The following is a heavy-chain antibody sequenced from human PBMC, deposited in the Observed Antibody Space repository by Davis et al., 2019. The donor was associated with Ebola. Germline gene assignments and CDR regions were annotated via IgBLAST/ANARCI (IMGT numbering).Heavy chain of an antibody. J-gene: IGHJ5*02. D-gene: IGHD2-15*01. Sequence: GGSLRLSCAASGFTFSSYSMNWVRQAPGKGLEWVSYISSSSSTIYYADSVKGRFTISRDNAKNSLYLQMNSLRDEDTAVYYCARRGYCSGGSCPRWFDPWGQGTLVTVSS. CDR3: ARRGYCSGGSCPRWFDP. CDR1: GFTFSSYS. V-gene: IGHV3-48*02. CDR2: ISSSSSTI.